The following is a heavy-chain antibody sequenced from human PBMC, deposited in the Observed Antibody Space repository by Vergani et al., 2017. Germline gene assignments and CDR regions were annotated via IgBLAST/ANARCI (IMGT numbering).Heavy chain of an antibody. J-gene: IGHJ3*02. D-gene: IGHD4-17*01. CDR3: ARPSAPGDYDALDI. Sequence: QVQLVESGGGVVQPGRSLRLSCAASGFTFISYGIHWVRQAPGKGLEWVAVISYDGSNKYYADSVKGRFTISRDNSKNTLYLQMNSLRAEDTAVYHCARPSAPGDYDALDIWGQGTMVTVSS. V-gene: IGHV3-30*03. CDR2: ISYDGSNK. CDR1: GFTFISYG.